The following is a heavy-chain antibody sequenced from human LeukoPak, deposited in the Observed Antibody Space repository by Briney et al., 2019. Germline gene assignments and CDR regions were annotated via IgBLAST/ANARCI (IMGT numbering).Heavy chain of an antibody. CDR2: ISSSSSYI. J-gene: IGHJ5*01. CDR3: VRELRGVGGTKFDS. CDR1: GFTFSSYS. Sequence: GGSLRLSCAASGFTFSSYSMNWVRQAPGKGLEWVSSISSSSSYIYYADSVKGRFTISRNNAKNTLYLQMNSLRAEDTAVYYCVRELRGVGGTKFDSWGQGTLATVSS. V-gene: IGHV3-21*01. D-gene: IGHD1-26*01.